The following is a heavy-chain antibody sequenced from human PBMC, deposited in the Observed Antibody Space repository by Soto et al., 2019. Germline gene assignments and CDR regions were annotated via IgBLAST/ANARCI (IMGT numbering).Heavy chain of an antibody. J-gene: IGHJ6*02. CDR3: AKDISSGWSYYYYGMDV. Sequence: QVQLVESGGGVVQPGRSLRLSCAASGFTFSSYGMHWVRQAPGKGLEWVAVISYDGSNKYYADSVKGRFTISRDNSKNTLYLQMNSLRAEDTAVYYRAKDISSGWSYYYYGMDVWGQGTTVTVSS. CDR2: ISYDGSNK. CDR1: GFTFSSYG. D-gene: IGHD6-19*01. V-gene: IGHV3-30*18.